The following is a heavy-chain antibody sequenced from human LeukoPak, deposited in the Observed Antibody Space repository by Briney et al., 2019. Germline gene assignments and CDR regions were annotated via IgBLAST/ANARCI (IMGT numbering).Heavy chain of an antibody. Sequence: PGGSLRLSCAAPGFTFSSYSMNWVRQAPGKGLEWVSSISSSSSYIYYADSVKGRFTISRDNAKNSLYLQMNSLRAEDTAVYYCAGDSVVVTAGYYYYMDVWGKGTTVTVSS. J-gene: IGHJ6*03. CDR3: AGDSVVVTAGYYYYMDV. D-gene: IGHD2-21*02. V-gene: IGHV3-21*01. CDR1: GFTFSSYS. CDR2: ISSSSSYI.